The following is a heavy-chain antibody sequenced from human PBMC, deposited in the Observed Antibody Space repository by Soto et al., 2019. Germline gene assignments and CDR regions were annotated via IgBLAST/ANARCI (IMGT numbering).Heavy chain of an antibody. D-gene: IGHD6-13*01. Sequence: TLSLTCTVAGGSISSDGSYCSRIRQHPGKGLEWIGCLFYSGSTYYNPSLKSRVTISVDTSKNQFSLKLSSVTAADTAVYYCARGLAAAGLFGFGPWGQGTLVTVSS. CDR3: ARGLAAAGLFGFGP. CDR1: GGSISSDGSY. CDR2: LFYSGST. V-gene: IGHV4-31*03. J-gene: IGHJ5*02.